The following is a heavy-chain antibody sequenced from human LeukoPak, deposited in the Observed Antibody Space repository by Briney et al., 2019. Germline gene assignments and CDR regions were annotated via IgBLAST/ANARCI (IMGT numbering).Heavy chain of an antibody. CDR3: ARPYYYDSRIDP. D-gene: IGHD3-22*01. J-gene: IGHJ5*02. CDR1: GGSISSGDYY. Sequence: ASQTLSLTCTVSGGSISSGDYYWSWIRQPPGKGLEWIAYMYYSGSTYYNPSLKSRVTMSADTSKNQLSLKLSSVTAADTAVFYCARPYYYDSRIDPWGQGILVTVSS. V-gene: IGHV4-30-4*01. CDR2: MYYSGST.